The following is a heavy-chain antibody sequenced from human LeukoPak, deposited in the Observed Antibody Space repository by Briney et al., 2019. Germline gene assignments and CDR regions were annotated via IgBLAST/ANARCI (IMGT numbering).Heavy chain of an antibody. J-gene: IGHJ5*02. CDR2: IYYSGST. CDR3: ARFSSWQNWFDT. V-gene: IGHV4-59*01. D-gene: IGHD6-13*01. CDR1: GGSISSYY. Sequence: PSQTLSLTCTVSGGSISSYYWSWIRQPPGKGLEWIGYIYYSGSTKYNPSLNSRVTISVDTSNNKFSLKLSSVTAADTAVYYCARFSSWQNWFDTWGQGTLVTVSS.